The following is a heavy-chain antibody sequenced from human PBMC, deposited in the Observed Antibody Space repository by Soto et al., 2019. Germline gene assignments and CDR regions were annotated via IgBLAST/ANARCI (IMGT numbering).Heavy chain of an antibody. J-gene: IGHJ3*02. D-gene: IGHD2-15*01. CDR1: GYTFTSYG. V-gene: IGHV1-18*01. CDR2: ISAYNGNT. Sequence: ASVKVSCKASGYTFTSYGISWVRQAPGQGLEWMGWISAYNGNTNYAQKLQGRVTMTTDTSTSTAYMELRSLRSDDTAVYYCARGPWGYCSGGSCYSSQARNAFDIWGQGTMVTVSS. CDR3: ARGPWGYCSGGSCYSSQARNAFDI.